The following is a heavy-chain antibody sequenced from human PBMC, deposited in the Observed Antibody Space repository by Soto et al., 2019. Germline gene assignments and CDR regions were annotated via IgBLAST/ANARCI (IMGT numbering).Heavy chain of an antibody. J-gene: IGHJ3*02. CDR1: GFSFSDYS. V-gene: IGHV3-21*04. D-gene: IGHD3-22*01. Sequence: GGSLRLSCAASGFSFSDYSMNWVRQAPGKGLEWVSSISSSSNYIYYADSVKDRFTISRDNAKNSLYLQMNSLRAEDTALYYCAKALYYDSSGYHGDAFDIWGQGTMVTVSS. CDR2: ISSSSNYI. CDR3: AKALYYDSSGYHGDAFDI.